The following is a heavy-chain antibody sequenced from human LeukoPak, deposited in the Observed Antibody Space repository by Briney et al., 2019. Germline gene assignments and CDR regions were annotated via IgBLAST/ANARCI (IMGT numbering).Heavy chain of an antibody. V-gene: IGHV3-21*01. CDR1: GFTFSSYS. CDR2: ISSSSSYI. CDR3: ARDYRGSGQKYYFDY. J-gene: IGHJ4*02. D-gene: IGHD6-19*01. Sequence: NPGGSLRLSCAASGFTFSSYSMNWVRQAPGKGLEWVSSISSSSSYIYYADSVKGRFTISRDNAKNSLYLQMNSLRAEDTAVYYCARDYRGSGQKYYFDYWGQGTLVTVSS.